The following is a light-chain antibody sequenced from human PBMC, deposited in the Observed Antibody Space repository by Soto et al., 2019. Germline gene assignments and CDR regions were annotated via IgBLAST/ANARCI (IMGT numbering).Light chain of an antibody. CDR1: QSIVYSDGHAY. J-gene: IGKJ1*01. CDR3: MQGTHWPPT. V-gene: IGKV2-30*01. Sequence: DVVMTQSPLSLSVTLGQPASISCWSSQSIVYSDGHAYLNWFHQRPGQSPRRLIYQVSKRDSGVPDRFSGSGSCTDFTLKISRVEAEDVGVYYCMQGTHWPPTFGRGTKVEIK. CDR2: QVS.